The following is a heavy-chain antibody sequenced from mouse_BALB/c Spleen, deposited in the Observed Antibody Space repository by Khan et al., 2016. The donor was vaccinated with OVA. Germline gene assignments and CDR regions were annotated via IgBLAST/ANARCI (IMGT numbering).Heavy chain of an antibody. Sequence: QVQLKESGPGLVQPSQSLSITCTVSGFSLTNYSLHWVRQSPGKGLEWLGVIWSAGSTDYNAAFISRLTIRKDNSRSQVFFKMNSLQPNDTAIYYCVRRGYDYGRGALFAYWGQGTLVTVSA. J-gene: IGHJ3*01. D-gene: IGHD2-4*01. CDR3: VRRGYDYGRGALFAY. CDR2: IWSAGST. CDR1: GFSLTNYS. V-gene: IGHV2-2*02.